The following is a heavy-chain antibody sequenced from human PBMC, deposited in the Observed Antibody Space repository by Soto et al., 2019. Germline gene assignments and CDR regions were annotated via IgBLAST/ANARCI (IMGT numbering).Heavy chain of an antibody. D-gene: IGHD5-18*01. V-gene: IGHV3-30-3*01. CDR1: GFSFTTYA. Sequence: PGGSLRLSCAASGFSFTTYAMHWVRQAPGKGLEWVAVISDDGSIKYYADSVKGRFTISRDNSKNTFYLQMNSLRGDDTALYYCARAIETAMDPCGYWGQGALVTVSS. CDR2: ISDDGSIK. J-gene: IGHJ4*02. CDR3: ARAIETAMDPCGY.